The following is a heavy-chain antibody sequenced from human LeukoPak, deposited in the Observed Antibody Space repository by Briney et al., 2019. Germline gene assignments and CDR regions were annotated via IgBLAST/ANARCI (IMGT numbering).Heavy chain of an antibody. CDR3: ARQKCTSTSCLTKNAFDI. CDR2: IFTSGST. CDR1: GSISGYY. Sequence: SSETLSLTCTVSGSISGYYWSWIRQPPGKGLEWIGYIFTSGSTNYNPSLESRVTISVGTSKNQFSLDLSSVTAADTAVYYCARQKCTSTSCLTKNAFDIWGQGTMVTVSS. J-gene: IGHJ3*02. D-gene: IGHD2-2*01. V-gene: IGHV4-4*09.